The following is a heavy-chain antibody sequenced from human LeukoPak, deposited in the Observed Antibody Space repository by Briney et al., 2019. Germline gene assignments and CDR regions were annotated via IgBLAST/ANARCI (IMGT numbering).Heavy chain of an antibody. J-gene: IGHJ3*02. Sequence: SETLSLTCTVSGGSISSYYWSWIRQPPGKGLEWIGYIYYSGGTNYNPSLKSRVTISVDTSKNQFSLKLSSVTAADTAVYYCARAAPRGDFYYDSSGYRPSDAFDIWGQGTMVTVSS. V-gene: IGHV4-59*01. CDR3: ARAAPRGDFYYDSSGYRPSDAFDI. D-gene: IGHD3-22*01. CDR2: IYYSGGT. CDR1: GGSISSYY.